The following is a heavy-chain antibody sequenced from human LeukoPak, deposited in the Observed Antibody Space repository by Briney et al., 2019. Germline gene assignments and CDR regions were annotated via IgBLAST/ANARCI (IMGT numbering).Heavy chain of an antibody. V-gene: IGHV4-59*01. CDR1: GGSISSYY. Sequence: PSETLSLTCTVSGGSISSYYWSWIRQPPGKGLEWIGYIYYSGSTNYNPSLKSRVTISVDTSKNQFSLELSSVTAADTAVYYCARATRYGDYFDYWGQGTLVTVSS. CDR2: IYYSGST. CDR3: ARATRYGDYFDY. D-gene: IGHD4-17*01. J-gene: IGHJ4*02.